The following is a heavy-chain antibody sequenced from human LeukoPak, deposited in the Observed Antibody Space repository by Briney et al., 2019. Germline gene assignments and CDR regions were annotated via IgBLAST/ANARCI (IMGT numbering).Heavy chain of an antibody. J-gene: IGHJ5*02. V-gene: IGHV4-39*07. D-gene: IGHD3-3*01. Sequence: SETLSLTCTVSGGSVSSSSYYWSWIRQPPGKGLEWIGEINHSGSTNYNPSLKSRVTISVDTSKNQFSLKLSSVTAADTAVYYCARVSWSGYWRSSVWFDPWGQGTLVTVSS. CDR3: ARVSWSGYWRSSVWFDP. CDR1: GGSVSSSSYY. CDR2: INHSGST.